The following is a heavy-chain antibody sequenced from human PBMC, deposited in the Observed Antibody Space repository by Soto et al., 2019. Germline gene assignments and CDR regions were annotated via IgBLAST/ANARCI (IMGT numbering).Heavy chain of an antibody. CDR2: INHSGST. Sequence: PSETLSLTCAVYGGSFSGYYWSWIRQPPGKGLEWIGEINHSGSTNYNPSLKSRVTISVDTSKNQFSLKLSSVTAADTAVYYCARGRKNYYGSGSTKRDAFDIWGQGTMVTVSS. V-gene: IGHV4-34*01. CDR1: GGSFSGYY. CDR3: ARGRKNYYGSGSTKRDAFDI. D-gene: IGHD3-10*01. J-gene: IGHJ3*02.